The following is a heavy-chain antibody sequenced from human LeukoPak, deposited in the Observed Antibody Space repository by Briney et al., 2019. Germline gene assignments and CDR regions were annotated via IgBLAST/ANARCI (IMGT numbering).Heavy chain of an antibody. J-gene: IGHJ5*02. Sequence: SETLSLTCAVYGRSFSGYYWSWLRQPPGKGLEWIGEINHSGSTNYNPSLTSRVTISVDTSKNQFSLKLSPVTAADTAVYYCARAPPFDPWGQGTLVTVSS. V-gene: IGHV4-34*01. CDR3: ARAPPFDP. CDR2: INHSGST. CDR1: GRSFSGYY.